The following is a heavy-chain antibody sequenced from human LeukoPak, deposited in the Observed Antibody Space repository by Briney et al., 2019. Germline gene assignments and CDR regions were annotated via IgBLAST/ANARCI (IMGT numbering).Heavy chain of an antibody. D-gene: IGHD2-2*01. V-gene: IGHV3-23*01. CDR3: AESYCSSTSCPIVY. CDR1: GFTFSDYY. Sequence: GGSLRLSCAASGFTFSDYYMSWIRQAPGKGLEWVSAISGSGGSTYYADSVKGRFAISRDNSKNTLYLQMNSLRAEDTAVYYCAESYCSSTSCPIVYWGQGTLVTVSS. CDR2: ISGSGGST. J-gene: IGHJ4*02.